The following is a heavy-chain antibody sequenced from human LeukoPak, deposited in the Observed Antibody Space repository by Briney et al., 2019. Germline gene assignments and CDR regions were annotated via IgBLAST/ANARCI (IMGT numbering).Heavy chain of an antibody. CDR3: ARELGSNYDILTGIPDASDI. D-gene: IGHD3-9*01. CDR1: GYTFTSYY. CDR2: INPSGGST. Sequence: ASVKVSCKASGYTFTSYYMHWVRQAPGQGLEWMGIINPSGGSTSYAQKFQGRVTMTRDTSTSTVYMELSSLRSEDTAVYYCARELGSNYDILTGIPDASDIWGQGTTVTVSS. J-gene: IGHJ3*02. V-gene: IGHV1-46*01.